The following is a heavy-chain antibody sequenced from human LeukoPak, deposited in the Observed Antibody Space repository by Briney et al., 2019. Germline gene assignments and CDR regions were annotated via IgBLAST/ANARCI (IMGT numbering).Heavy chain of an antibody. V-gene: IGHV3-21*01. CDR2: IGSSSSYI. Sequence: GGSLRLSCAASGFTFSSYSMNWVRQAPGKGLEWVSSIGSSSSYIYYADSVKGRFTISRDNAKNSLYLQMNGLRAEDTAVYYCARDCPRPYDFWSGSNWFDPWGQGTLVTVSS. CDR1: GFTFSSYS. D-gene: IGHD3-3*01. J-gene: IGHJ5*02. CDR3: ARDCPRPYDFWSGSNWFDP.